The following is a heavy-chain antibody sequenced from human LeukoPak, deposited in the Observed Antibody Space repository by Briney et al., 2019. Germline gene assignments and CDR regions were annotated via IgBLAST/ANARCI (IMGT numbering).Heavy chain of an antibody. J-gene: IGHJ5*02. CDR1: GGSISSYY. Sequence: PSETLSLTCTVSGGSISSYYWSWIRQPPGKGLEWIGSIYYSGSTYYNPSLKSRVTISVDTSKNQFSLKLSSVTAADTAVYYCARDCSRYDSSGYYYHWFDPWGQGTLVTVSS. CDR3: ARDCSRYDSSGYYYHWFDP. CDR2: IYYSGST. V-gene: IGHV4-39*07. D-gene: IGHD3-22*01.